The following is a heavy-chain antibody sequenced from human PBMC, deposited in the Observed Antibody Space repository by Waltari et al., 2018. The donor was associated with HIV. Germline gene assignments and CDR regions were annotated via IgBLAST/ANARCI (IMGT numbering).Heavy chain of an antibody. J-gene: IGHJ4*02. CDR1: GFTFSSYS. V-gene: IGHV3-48*04. D-gene: IGHD3-16*01. CDR3: ARDRRYDYVWGSSFDY. Sequence: EVQLVESGGGLVQPGGSLRLSCAASGFTFSSYSMNWVRQAPGKGLEWVSDISSSSSTIYYADSVKGRFTISRDNAKNSLYLQMNSLRAEDTAVYYCARDRRYDYVWGSSFDYWGQGTLVTVSS. CDR2: ISSSSSTI.